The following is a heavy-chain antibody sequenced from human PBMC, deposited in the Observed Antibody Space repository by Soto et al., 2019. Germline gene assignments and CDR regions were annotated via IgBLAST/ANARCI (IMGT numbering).Heavy chain of an antibody. J-gene: IGHJ4*02. D-gene: IGHD4-17*01. CDR2: ISSNGGST. V-gene: IGHV3-64*07. CDR3: ARADYGTFDN. CDR1: GFIFRNYN. Sequence: DVQLLESGGGLVQRGGSLRLSCSASGFIFRNYNMHWVRQAPGKGLEYVSGISSNGGSTFYADSVKGRFSISRDNSKNTLHLQMGSLRPEDMGTYYCARADYGTFDNWGQGTLVAVSS.